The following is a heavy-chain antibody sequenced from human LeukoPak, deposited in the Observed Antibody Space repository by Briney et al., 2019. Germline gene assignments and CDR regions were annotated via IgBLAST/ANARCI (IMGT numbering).Heavy chain of an antibody. D-gene: IGHD3-22*01. CDR2: IHYSGST. CDR3: ARTVYPYYYDSSGYYFFDY. V-gene: IGHV4-31*03. CDR1: GGSISSGGYY. J-gene: IGHJ4*02. Sequence: SETLSLTCTVSGGSISSGGYYWSWIRQHPGRGLEWIGYIHYSGSTYYNPSLKSRVTISVDTSKNQFSLKLSSVTAADTAVYYCARTVYPYYYDSSGYYFFDYWGQGTLVTVSS.